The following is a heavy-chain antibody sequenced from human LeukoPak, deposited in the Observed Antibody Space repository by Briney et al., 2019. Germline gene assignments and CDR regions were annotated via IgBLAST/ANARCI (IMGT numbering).Heavy chain of an antibody. CDR2: IYTSGST. V-gene: IGHV4-4*07. J-gene: IGHJ6*03. CDR3: ARDPGADAAMVSQETYYYYMDV. CDR1: GGSISSYY. Sequence: PSETLSLTCTVSGGSISSYYWSWIRQPAGKGLEWIGRIYTSGSTNYNPSLKSRVTMSVDTSKNQFSLKLSSVTAADTAVYYCARDPGADAAMVSQETYYYYMDVWGKGTTVTISS. D-gene: IGHD5-18*01.